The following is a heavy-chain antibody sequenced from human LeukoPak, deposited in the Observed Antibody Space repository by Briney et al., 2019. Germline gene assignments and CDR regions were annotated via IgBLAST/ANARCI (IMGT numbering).Heavy chain of an antibody. CDR3: AGMRITTPTVRTLDY. CDR1: GGSMSTYY. CDR2: IYYTGST. V-gene: IGHV4-59*01. Sequence: SETLSLTCTVSGGSMSTYYWTWIWQPPGXGLEWIGFIYYTGSTNYNPSLKSRVTISVDTSKNQFSLKLSSVTAADTAVYYCAGMRITTPTVRTLDYWGQGTLVTVSS. J-gene: IGHJ4*02. D-gene: IGHD1-14*01.